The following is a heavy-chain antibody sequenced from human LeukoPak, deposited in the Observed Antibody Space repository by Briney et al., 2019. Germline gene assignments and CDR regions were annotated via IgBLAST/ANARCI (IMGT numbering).Heavy chain of an antibody. V-gene: IGHV3-21*01. CDR2: ISSSSSYI. CDR3: ARDGFGAAFDI. J-gene: IGHJ3*02. Sequence: GGSLRLSCAASGFTFSSYSMNWVRQAPGKGLEWVSSISSSSSYIYYADSVKGRFTISRDNAKNSLYLQMNSLRAEDTAVYYCARDGFGAAFDIWGQGTMVTVSS. CDR1: GFTFSSYS. D-gene: IGHD3-3*01.